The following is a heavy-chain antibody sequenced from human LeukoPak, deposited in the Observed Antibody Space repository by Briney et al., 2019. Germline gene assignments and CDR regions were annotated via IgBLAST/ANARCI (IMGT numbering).Heavy chain of an antibody. CDR3: ARGRYFDWLFLDY. CDR2: INPNSGGT. V-gene: IGHV1-2*04. D-gene: IGHD3-9*01. Sequence: GASVKVSCKASGYTFTGYYMHWVRRAPGQGLEWMGWINPNSGGTNYAQKFQGWVTMTRDTSISTAYMELSRLRSDDTAVYYCARGRYFDWLFLDYWGQGTLVTVSS. CDR1: GYTFTGYY. J-gene: IGHJ4*02.